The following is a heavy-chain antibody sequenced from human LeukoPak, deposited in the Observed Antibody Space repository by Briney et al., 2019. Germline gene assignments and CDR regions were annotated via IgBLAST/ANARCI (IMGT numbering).Heavy chain of an antibody. V-gene: IGHV3-30*02. CDR1: GFTFSDYG. D-gene: IGHD3-10*01. CDR3: AKDLMRDRWFGES. Sequence: GGSLRLSCAASGFTFSDYGMNWVRQTPVKGLEWLAFIQNDGSNTFYADSVKGRFTISRDSSKNTLYLQMNSLRVEDTAVYYCAKDLMRDRWFGESWGQGTLVTVSS. CDR2: IQNDGSNT. J-gene: IGHJ5*02.